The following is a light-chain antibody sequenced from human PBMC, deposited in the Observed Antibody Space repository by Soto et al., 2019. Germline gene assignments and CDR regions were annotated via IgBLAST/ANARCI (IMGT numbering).Light chain of an antibody. CDR2: SAS. CDR3: QQYGGSPPVT. J-gene: IGKJ4*01. CDR1: QSFSSSN. Sequence: EDVFTQAPGPLSFFPGGKATLSCRASQSFSSSNLAWYQHKPGQPPKLIVYSASRRATGIPDRFSGSGSGTDFTLTISRLEPEDFALYYCQQYGGSPPVTFGGGTKVDIK. V-gene: IGKV3-20*01.